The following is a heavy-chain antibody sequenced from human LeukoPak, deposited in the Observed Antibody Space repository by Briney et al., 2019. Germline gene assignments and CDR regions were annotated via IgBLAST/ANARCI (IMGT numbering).Heavy chain of an antibody. J-gene: IGHJ5*02. D-gene: IGHD6-19*01. CDR2: IYYSGST. Sequence: SETLSLTCTVSGGSLSSGGYYWSWIRQHPGKGLEWIGYIYYSGSTYYNPSLKSRITISVDTSKNQFSLKLSSVTAADTAVYYCASGVIPVALNWFDPWGQGTLVTVSS. V-gene: IGHV4-31*03. CDR3: ASGVIPVALNWFDP. CDR1: GGSLSSGGYY.